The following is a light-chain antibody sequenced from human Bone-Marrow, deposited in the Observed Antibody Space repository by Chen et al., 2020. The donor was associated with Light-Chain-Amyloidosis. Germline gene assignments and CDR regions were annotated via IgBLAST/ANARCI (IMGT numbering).Light chain of an antibody. CDR2: EDN. V-gene: IGLV6-57*01. Sequence: NFVLLQPHSVPESPGKTVTIPCPRSSGYIASNYVHWYQQRPGRSPTIVIYEDNQGPSGVPDRFSGSIDRSSNSASLTISGLKTEDEGDYYCQSYDIAKVFGGGTKVTVL. CDR1: SGYIASNY. J-gene: IGLJ2*01. CDR3: QSYDIAKV.